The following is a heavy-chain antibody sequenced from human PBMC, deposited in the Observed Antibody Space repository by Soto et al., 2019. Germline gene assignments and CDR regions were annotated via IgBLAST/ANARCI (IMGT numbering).Heavy chain of an antibody. CDR2: IYYSGSN. V-gene: IGHV4-31*03. CDR1: GGSISSGGYY. J-gene: IGHJ5*02. CDR3: ARVGGINWFDP. D-gene: IGHD1-20*01. Sequence: QVQLQESGTGLVKPSQTLSLTCPVSGGSISSGGYYWSWIRQHPGKGLEWIGYIYYSGSNYYNPSLKSRVTISVDTSKNQFSLKLSSVTAADTAVYYCARVGGINWFDPWGQGTLVTVSS.